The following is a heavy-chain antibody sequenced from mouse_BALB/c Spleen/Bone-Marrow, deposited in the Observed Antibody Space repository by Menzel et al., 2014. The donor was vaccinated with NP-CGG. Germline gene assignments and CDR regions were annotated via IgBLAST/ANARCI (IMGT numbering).Heavy chain of an antibody. CDR3: ARIYYYGRDY. V-gene: IGHV1-7*01. Sequence: QVQLQQSGAELAKPGASVKMSCKASGYTFTNYWMHWVKQRPGQGLEWIRYINPSTGYTEYNQKFKDKAALTADESSSTAYMQLSSLTSEDSAVYYCARIYYYGRDYWGQGTTLTGSP. CDR2: INPSTGYT. CDR1: GYTFTNYW. D-gene: IGHD1-1*01. J-gene: IGHJ2*01.